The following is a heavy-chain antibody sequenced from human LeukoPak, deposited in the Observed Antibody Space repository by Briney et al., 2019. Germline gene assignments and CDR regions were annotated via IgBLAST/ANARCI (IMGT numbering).Heavy chain of an antibody. Sequence: SETLSITCTVSGGSISSGDYYWSWIRQHPGKGLEWIGYIYYSGSTYYNPSLKSRVTISVDTSKNQFSLKLNSVTAADTAVYYCARADQGGSTWTVAHYFDFWGQGTLVTVSS. CDR3: ARADQGGSTWTVAHYFDF. CDR2: IYYSGST. D-gene: IGHD6-13*01. V-gene: IGHV4-31*03. CDR1: GGSISSGDYY. J-gene: IGHJ4*02.